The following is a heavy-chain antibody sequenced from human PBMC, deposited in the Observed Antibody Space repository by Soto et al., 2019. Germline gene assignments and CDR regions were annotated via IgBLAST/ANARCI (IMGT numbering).Heavy chain of an antibody. CDR3: AREPLGDYVGY. CDR1: GGSISSGDYY. D-gene: IGHD2-15*01. J-gene: IGHJ4*02. CDR2: IYYSGST. V-gene: IGHV4-30-4*01. Sequence: SETLSLTCTVSGGSISSGDYYWSWIRQPPGKGLEWIGYIYYSGSTYYNPPLKSRVTISVDTSKNQFSLKLSSVTAADTAVYYCAREPLGDYVGYWGQGTLVTVSS.